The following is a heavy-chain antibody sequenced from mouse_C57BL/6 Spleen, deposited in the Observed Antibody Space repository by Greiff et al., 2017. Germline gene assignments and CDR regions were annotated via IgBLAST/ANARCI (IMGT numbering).Heavy chain of an antibody. V-gene: IGHV5-4*01. CDR1: GFTFSSYA. J-gene: IGHJ1*03. CDR2: ISDGGSYT. Sequence: EVQLQESGGGLVKPGGSLKLSCAASGFTFSSYAMSWVRQTPEKRLEWVATISDGGSYTYYPDNVKGRFTISRDNAKNNLYLQMSHLKSEDTAMYYCARDPLYYGSSYVYFDVWGTGTTVTVSS. D-gene: IGHD1-1*01. CDR3: ARDPLYYGSSYVYFDV.